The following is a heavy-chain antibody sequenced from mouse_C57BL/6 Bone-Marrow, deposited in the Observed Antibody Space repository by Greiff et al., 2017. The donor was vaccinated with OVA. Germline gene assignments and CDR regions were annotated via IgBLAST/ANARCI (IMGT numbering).Heavy chain of an antibody. CDR1: GFTFSDAW. CDR2: IRNKANNHAT. V-gene: IGHV6-6*01. CDR3: TRGRNYDGPYAMDY. Sequence: EVQVVESGGGLVQPGGSMKLSCAASGFTFSDAWMDWVRQSPEKGLEWVAAIRNKANNHATYYAESVKGRFTISRDDSKSSVYLQMNSLRAEDTGIYYGTRGRNYDGPYAMDYWGQGTSVTVSS. D-gene: IGHD2-4*01. J-gene: IGHJ4*01.